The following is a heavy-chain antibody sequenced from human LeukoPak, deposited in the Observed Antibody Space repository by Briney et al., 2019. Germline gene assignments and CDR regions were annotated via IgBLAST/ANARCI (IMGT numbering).Heavy chain of an antibody. V-gene: IGHV3-21*01. J-gene: IGHJ4*02. D-gene: IGHD5-12*01. Sequence: GGSLRLSRAASGFIFSSYSMNWVRQAPGKGLEWVSSISSSSSYIYYADSVKGRFTISRDNAKNSLYLQMNSLRAEDTAVYYCARDSGYDYLFDYWGQGTLVTVSS. CDR3: ARDSGYDYLFDY. CDR2: ISSSSSYI. CDR1: GFIFSSYS.